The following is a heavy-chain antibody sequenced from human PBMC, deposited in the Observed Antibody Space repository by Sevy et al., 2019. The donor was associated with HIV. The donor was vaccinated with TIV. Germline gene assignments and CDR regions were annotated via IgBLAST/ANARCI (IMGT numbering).Heavy chain of an antibody. D-gene: IGHD3-3*01. CDR2: IYYSGTT. Sequence: SETLSLTCTVSGDSISTYYWSWIRQPPGKGLEWIGYIYYSGTTNYNPSLKSRVTISVDRSKNQFSLKLTSVTAADTGVYYCARAWSAYYYAMDVWGQGTTVTVS. V-gene: IGHV4-59*01. J-gene: IGHJ6*02. CDR3: ARAWSAYYYAMDV. CDR1: GDSISTYY.